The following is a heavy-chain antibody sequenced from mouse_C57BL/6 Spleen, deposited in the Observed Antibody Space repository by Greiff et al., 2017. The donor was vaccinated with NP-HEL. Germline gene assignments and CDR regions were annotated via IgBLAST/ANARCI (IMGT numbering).Heavy chain of an antibody. CDR1: GYSITSGYY. Sequence: EVQRVESGPGLVKPSQSLSLTCSVTGYSITSGYYWNWIRQFPGNKLEWMGYISYDGSNNYNPSLKNRISITRDTSKNQFFLKLNSVTTEDTATYYCAREAPNFDYWGQGTTLTVSS. CDR3: AREAPNFDY. J-gene: IGHJ2*01. CDR2: ISYDGSN. V-gene: IGHV3-6*01.